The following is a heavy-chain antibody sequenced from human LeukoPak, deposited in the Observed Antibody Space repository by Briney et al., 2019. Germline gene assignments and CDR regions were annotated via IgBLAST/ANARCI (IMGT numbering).Heavy chain of an antibody. D-gene: IGHD2-15*01. CDR2: ISYDGSNK. V-gene: IGHV3-30-3*01. CDR1: GFTFSSYA. Sequence: GGSLRLSCAASGFTFSSYAMHWVRQAPGKGLEWVAVISYDGSNKYYADSVKGRFTISRDNSKNTLYLQMNSLRAEDTAVYYCARDDRLTVVVVAATIDYWGQGTLVTVSS. J-gene: IGHJ4*02. CDR3: ARDDRLTVVVVAATIDY.